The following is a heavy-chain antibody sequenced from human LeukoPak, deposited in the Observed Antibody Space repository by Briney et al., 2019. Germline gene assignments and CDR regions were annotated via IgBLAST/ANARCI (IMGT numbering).Heavy chain of an antibody. D-gene: IGHD3-10*01. J-gene: IGHJ4*02. CDR3: ASTRYGSGSYHCDY. CDR1: GGSFSGYY. Sequence: SETLSLTCVVYGGSFSGYYWSWIRQPPGKGLEWIGEINHSGSTNYNPSLKSRVTISVDTSKNQFSLKLSSVTAADTAVYYCASTRYGSGSYHCDYWGQGTLVTVSS. V-gene: IGHV4-34*01. CDR2: INHSGST.